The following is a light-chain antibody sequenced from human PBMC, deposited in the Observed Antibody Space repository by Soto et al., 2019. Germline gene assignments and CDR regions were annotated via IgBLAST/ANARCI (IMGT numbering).Light chain of an antibody. CDR2: GAS. CDR3: QQYGSSPGT. J-gene: IGKJ1*01. V-gene: IGKV3-20*01. CDR1: QSVSSRY. Sequence: EIVLTQSPGTLSLSPGERATLSCRVSQSVSSRYLAWYQQKPGQAPRLLIYGASSRATGIPDRFSGSGSGTDFTLTISRLEPEDFAVYYCQQYGSSPGTFGQGTKVEIK.